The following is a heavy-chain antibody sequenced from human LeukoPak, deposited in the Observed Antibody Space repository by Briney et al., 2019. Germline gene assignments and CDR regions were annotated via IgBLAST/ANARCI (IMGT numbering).Heavy chain of an antibody. CDR2: IGVAGDT. V-gene: IGHV3-13*01. CDR1: GFAFSSQD. CDR3: LRSLCGNGICHHAFDM. D-gene: IGHD3-9*01. J-gene: IGHJ3*02. Sequence: GGSLRLSCSASGFAFSSQDMHWVRQLAGEGLEWVSTIGVAGDTYYPGSAEGRFTISRENGKNSLYLQMNSLRAGDTALYYCLRSLCGNGICHHAFDMWGQGTMVTVSS.